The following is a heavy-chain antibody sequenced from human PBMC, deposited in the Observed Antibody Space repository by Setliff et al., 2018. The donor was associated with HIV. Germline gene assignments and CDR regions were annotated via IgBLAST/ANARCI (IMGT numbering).Heavy chain of an antibody. J-gene: IGHJ4*02. D-gene: IGHD3-22*01. CDR1: GFTFSSYW. CDR3: AKGTYSYDSSGPDY. Sequence: PGGSLRLSCAASGFTFSSYWMSWVRQAPGKGLEWMANIKQDGSEKYYVDSVKGRFTISRDNAKNSLYLQMNSLRAEDTAVYYCAKGTYSYDSSGPDYWGQGTVVTVSS. V-gene: IGHV3-7*03. CDR2: IKQDGSEK.